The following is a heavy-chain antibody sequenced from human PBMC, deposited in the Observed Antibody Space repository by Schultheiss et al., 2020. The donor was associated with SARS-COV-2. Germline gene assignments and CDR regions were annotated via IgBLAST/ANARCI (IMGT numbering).Heavy chain of an antibody. Sequence: ASVKVSCKASGGTFSSYVINWVRQAPGQGLEWMGWISVYNGNTNYAQKLQGRVTMTTDTSTSTAYMELRSLRSEDTAVYYCARGGGRYYYYGMDVWGQGTTVTVSS. CDR1: GGTFSSYV. V-gene: IGHV1-18*01. J-gene: IGHJ6*02. CDR2: ISVYNGNT. CDR3: ARGGGRYYYYGMDV.